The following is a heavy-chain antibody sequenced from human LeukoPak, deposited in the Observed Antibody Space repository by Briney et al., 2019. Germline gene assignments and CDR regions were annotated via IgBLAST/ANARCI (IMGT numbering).Heavy chain of an antibody. CDR1: GFTFSSYG. J-gene: IGHJ4*02. CDR2: ISYDGSNK. Sequence: GGSLRLSCAASGFTFSSYGMHWVRQAPGKGREWVAVISYDGSNKYYADSVKGRFTISRDNSKNTLYLQMNSLRAEDTAVYYCAKDRSYSRTSGIFDYWGQGTLVTVSS. V-gene: IGHV3-30*18. D-gene: IGHD1-26*01. CDR3: AKDRSYSRTSGIFDY.